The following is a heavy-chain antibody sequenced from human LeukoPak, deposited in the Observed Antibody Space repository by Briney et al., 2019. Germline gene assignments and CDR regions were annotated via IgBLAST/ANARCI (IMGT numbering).Heavy chain of an antibody. CDR3: TTGLAPPTIFGVVIIPDYYYYYMDV. J-gene: IGHJ6*03. D-gene: IGHD3-3*01. CDR1: GFTFSNAW. V-gene: IGHV3-15*01. Sequence: PGGSLRLSCAASGFTFSNAWMSWVRQAPGKGLEWVGRIKSKTDGGTTDYAAPVKGRFTISRDDSKNTLYLQMNSLKTEDTAVYYCTTGLAPPTIFGVVIIPDYYYYYMDVWGKGTTVTVSS. CDR2: IKSKTDGGTT.